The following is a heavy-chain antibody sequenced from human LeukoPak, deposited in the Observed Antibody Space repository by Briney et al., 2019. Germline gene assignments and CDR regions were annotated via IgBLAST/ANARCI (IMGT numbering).Heavy chain of an antibody. CDR3: ARLRDYSASWRGSASRY. CDR2: INPNSGAT. D-gene: IGHD4-11*01. CDR1: GYTFGGYC. Sequence: ASVKVSCKTSGYTFGGYCIQWVRQAPGQGLEWMGWINPNSGATKYAQKFQGRVTLTRDTSINTAYMELSSLNINDTAVYYCARLRDYSASWRGSASRYWGQGTLVTVSS. J-gene: IGHJ4*02. V-gene: IGHV1-2*02.